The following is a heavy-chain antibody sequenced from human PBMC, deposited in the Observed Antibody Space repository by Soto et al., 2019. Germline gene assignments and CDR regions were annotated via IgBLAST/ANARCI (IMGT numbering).Heavy chain of an antibody. Sequence: EASVKVSCKASGYTFASYGISWVRQAPGQGLEWMGWISAYNGNTNYAQKLQGRVAMTTDTSTSTAYMELRSLRSDDTAVYYCAREPYSSSWYYYYYGMDVWGQGTTVTVSS. J-gene: IGHJ6*02. CDR3: AREPYSSSWYYYYYGMDV. CDR2: ISAYNGNT. CDR1: GYTFASYG. D-gene: IGHD6-13*01. V-gene: IGHV1-18*01.